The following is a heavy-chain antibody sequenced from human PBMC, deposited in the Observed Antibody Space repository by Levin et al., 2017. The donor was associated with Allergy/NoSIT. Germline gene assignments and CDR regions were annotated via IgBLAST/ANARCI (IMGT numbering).Heavy chain of an antibody. D-gene: IGHD3-3*01. CDR1: GFTVSDAW. CDR2: INTKTDGGTT. V-gene: IGHV3-15*01. J-gene: IGHJ4*02. Sequence: PGGSLRLSCAASGFTVSDAWMSWVRQAPGKGLEWVGRINTKTDGGTTEYAAPVKGRFTVSRDDSKNTLWLQMNSLKTDDTAVYYCTRDDFWSGPYHEEQDQCGYWGQRTLVTVSS. CDR3: TRDDFWSGPYHEEQDQCGY.